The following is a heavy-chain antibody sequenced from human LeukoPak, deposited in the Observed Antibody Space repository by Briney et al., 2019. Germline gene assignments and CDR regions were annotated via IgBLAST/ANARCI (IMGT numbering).Heavy chain of an antibody. Sequence: QPGGSLRLSCAASGFTFSSYAMSWVRQAPGKGLEWVSAISGSGGSTYYADSVKGRFTISRDNSKNTLYLQMNSLRAEDAAVYYCARDKPRGSYDGSIFDSWGQGTLVTVSS. J-gene: IGHJ4*02. CDR2: ISGSGGST. D-gene: IGHD3-16*01. CDR1: GFTFSSYA. V-gene: IGHV3-23*01. CDR3: ARDKPRGSYDGSIFDS.